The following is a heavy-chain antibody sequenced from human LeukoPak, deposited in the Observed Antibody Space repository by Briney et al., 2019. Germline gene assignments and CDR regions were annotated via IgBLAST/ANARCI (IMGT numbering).Heavy chain of an antibody. CDR3: SSGSLSDAFDI. V-gene: IGHV3-53*04. CDR1: GFTVSSNY. CDR2: IYSGGST. D-gene: IGHD3-22*01. J-gene: IGHJ3*02. Sequence: GGSLRLSSAASGFTVSSNYMSWVRQAPGKGLEWVSVIYSGGSTYYADSVKGRFTISRHNSKNTLYLQMNSLRAEDTAVYYCSSGSLSDAFDIWGQGTMVTVSS.